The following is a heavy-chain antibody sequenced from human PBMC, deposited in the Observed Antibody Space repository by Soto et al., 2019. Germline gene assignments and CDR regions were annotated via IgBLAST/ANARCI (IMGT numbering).Heavy chain of an antibody. V-gene: IGHV1-24*01. CDR1: GYTLTELS. Sequence: ASVKVSCKVSGYTLTELSMHWVRQAPGKGLEWMGGFDPEDGETIYAQKFQGRVTMTEDTSTDTAYMELSSLRSEDTAVYYCATAKPYCTNGVCRNDAFDIWGQGTMVAVSS. CDR3: ATAKPYCTNGVCRNDAFDI. D-gene: IGHD2-8*01. CDR2: FDPEDGET. J-gene: IGHJ3*02.